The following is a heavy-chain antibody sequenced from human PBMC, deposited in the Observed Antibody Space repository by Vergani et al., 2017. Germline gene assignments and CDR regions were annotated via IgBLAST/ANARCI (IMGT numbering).Heavy chain of an antibody. Sequence: EVQLVESGGGLVQPGRSLRLSCAASGFTFDDYAMHWVRQAPGKGLEWVSGISWNSGSIGYADSVKGRFTISRDNAKNSLYLQMNSLRAEDTALYYCAKDKGSSGWYRLDYWGQGTLVTVSS. CDR2: ISWNSGSI. CDR3: AKDKGSSGWYRLDY. D-gene: IGHD6-19*01. J-gene: IGHJ4*02. CDR1: GFTFDDYA. V-gene: IGHV3-9*01.